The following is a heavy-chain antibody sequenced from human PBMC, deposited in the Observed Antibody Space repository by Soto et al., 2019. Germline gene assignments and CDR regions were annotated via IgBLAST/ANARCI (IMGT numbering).Heavy chain of an antibody. CDR1: GFTFSKYA. CDR3: AKLTYGDAVEY. D-gene: IGHD4-17*01. CDR2: VSSSGGST. Sequence: EVQLLESGGGLVQPGGSLRLSCAASGFTFSKYAMNWVRQAPGKGLEWVSTVSSSGGSTSYADSVKGRFTISRDNSENTLYLQMHSLRAEDTAVCYWAKLTYGDAVEYWGQGTLVTVSS. V-gene: IGHV3-23*01. J-gene: IGHJ4*02.